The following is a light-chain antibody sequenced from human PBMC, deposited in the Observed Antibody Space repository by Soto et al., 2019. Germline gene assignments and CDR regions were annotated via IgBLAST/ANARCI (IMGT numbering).Light chain of an antibody. V-gene: IGKV2-28*01. CDR1: QSLLHSSGYNY. J-gene: IGKJ1*01. Sequence: DIVMTQSPLSLPVTPGEPASISCRSSQSLLHSSGYNYLDWYLQKPGQSPQLLISLGSNRASGGRDRVSGSGSGTDFTLKISRVEAEDVGVYYCMQALQTRTFGQGTKVEIK. CDR3: MQALQTRT. CDR2: LGS.